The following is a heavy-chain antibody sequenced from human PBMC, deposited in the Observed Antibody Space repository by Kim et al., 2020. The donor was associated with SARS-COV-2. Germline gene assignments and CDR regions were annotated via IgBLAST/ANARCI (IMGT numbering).Heavy chain of an antibody. V-gene: IGHV3-21*01. CDR2: ISSSSSYI. D-gene: IGHD2-2*01. J-gene: IGHJ4*02. CDR3: ARSPLVVPAAIDY. Sequence: GGSLRLSCAASGFTFSSYSMNWVRQAPGKGLEWVSSISSSSSYIYYADSVKGRFTISRDNAKNSLYLQMNSLRAEDTAVYYCARSPLVVPAAIDYWGQGTLVTVSS. CDR1: GFTFSSYS.